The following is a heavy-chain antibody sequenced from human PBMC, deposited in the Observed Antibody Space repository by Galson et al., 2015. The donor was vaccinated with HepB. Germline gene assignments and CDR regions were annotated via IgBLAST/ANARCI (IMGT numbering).Heavy chain of an antibody. J-gene: IGHJ4*02. CDR2: TYYRSKWYN. V-gene: IGHV6-1*01. Sequence: CAISGDSVSSNSAVWNWIRQSPSGGLEWLGRTYYRSKWYNDYAVSLRGRITIITDPSKNQFSLQLSSVTAEDTAVYYCARKGPLFFDYWGQGAPVTVSS. CDR3: ARKGPLFFDY. CDR1: GDSVSSNSAV.